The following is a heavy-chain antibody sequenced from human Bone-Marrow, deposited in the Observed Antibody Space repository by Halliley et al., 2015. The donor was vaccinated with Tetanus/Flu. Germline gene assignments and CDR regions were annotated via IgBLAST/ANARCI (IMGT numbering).Heavy chain of an antibody. J-gene: IGHJ6*02. CDR1: GFTFSDYY. CDR2: ISSSGNYI. CDR3: TRGLRNRPDYYYPMDV. V-gene: IGHV3-11*01. Sequence: AASGFTFSDYYMTWIRRAPGKGLEWVSYISSSGNYIYYADSVKGRFTISRDSAKNSLFLQMISLRAEDTAVYYCTRGLRNRPDYYYPMDVWGQGTTVTVSS. D-gene: IGHD6-6*01.